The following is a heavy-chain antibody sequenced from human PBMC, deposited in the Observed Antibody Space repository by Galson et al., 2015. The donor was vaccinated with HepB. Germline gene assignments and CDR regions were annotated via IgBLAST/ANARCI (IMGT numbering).Heavy chain of an antibody. CDR1: GGSVSSSSYY. J-gene: IGHJ2*01. V-gene: IGHV4-39*01. CDR2: ISYSGST. D-gene: IGHD1-26*01. Sequence: SETLSLTCTVSGGSVSSSSYYWGWIRQPPGKGLEWIGSISYSGSTFYNPSLKSRVSTSVDTSKNQFSLNLSSVTAADTAVYYCARPTRGDSGSGSNWAGYFDLWGRGTLVTVSS. CDR3: ARPTRGDSGSGSNWAGYFDL.